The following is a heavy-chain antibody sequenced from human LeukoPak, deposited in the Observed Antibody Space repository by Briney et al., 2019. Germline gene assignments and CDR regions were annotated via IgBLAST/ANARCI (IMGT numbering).Heavy chain of an antibody. V-gene: IGHV4-31*03. CDR1: GGFISSGGYY. D-gene: IGHD3-22*01. Sequence: SETLSLTCTVSGGFISSGGYYWLWIRQHPGKALEGIGYFYYSGSTYYNPSRKSRVTISVDTSKNQFFRKLSAVTAADTAVYYCAQSSSGYRFFYYYYMDVWGKGTTVTVSS. CDR3: AQSSSGYRFFYYYYMDV. CDR2: FYYSGST. J-gene: IGHJ6*03.